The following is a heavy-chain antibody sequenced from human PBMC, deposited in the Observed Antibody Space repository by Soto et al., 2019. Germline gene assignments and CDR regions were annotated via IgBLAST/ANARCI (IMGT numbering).Heavy chain of an antibody. CDR2: IYHSGST. J-gene: IGHJ6*02. Sequence: TLSLTCTVSGYSINSGFYWGWIRQPPGKGLEWIGSIYHSGSTYYNPFLKIRVTISVYTSKTKFSLKLSSVTAADTAVYYCARDPGGAVAGTTYYYYYGMDVWGQGTTVTVSS. D-gene: IGHD6-19*01. CDR1: GYSINSGFY. V-gene: IGHV4-38-2*02. CDR3: ARDPGGAVAGTTYYYYYGMDV.